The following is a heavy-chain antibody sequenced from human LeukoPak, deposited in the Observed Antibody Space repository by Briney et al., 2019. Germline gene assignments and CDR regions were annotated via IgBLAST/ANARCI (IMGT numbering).Heavy chain of an antibody. V-gene: IGHV3-49*04. D-gene: IGHD4-17*01. CDR2: TRSKAYGGTT. Sequence: GGSLRLSCAASGFTFGDHAMSWVRQAPGKGLEWVGFTRSKAYGGTTEYAASVKGRFTISRDDSKSIAYLQMNSLKTEDTAVYYCTTSYGDYVIEYYFDYWGQGTLVTVSS. CDR1: GFTFGDHA. CDR3: TTSYGDYVIEYYFDY. J-gene: IGHJ4*02.